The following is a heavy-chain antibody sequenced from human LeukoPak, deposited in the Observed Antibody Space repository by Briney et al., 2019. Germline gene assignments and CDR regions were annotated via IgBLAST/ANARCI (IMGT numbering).Heavy chain of an antibody. D-gene: IGHD3-22*01. Sequence: QPGGSLRLSCAASGFTFSSYAMSWVRQAPGKGLEWVAVISYDGSNKYYADSVKGRFTISRDNSKNTLYLQMNSLRAEDTAVYYCARAQNYYDSSGLGYWGQGTLVTVSS. CDR1: GFTFSSYA. V-gene: IGHV3-30-3*01. J-gene: IGHJ4*02. CDR3: ARAQNYYDSSGLGY. CDR2: ISYDGSNK.